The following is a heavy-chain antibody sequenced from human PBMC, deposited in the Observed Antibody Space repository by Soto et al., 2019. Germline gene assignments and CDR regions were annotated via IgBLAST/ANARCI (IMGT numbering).Heavy chain of an antibody. Sequence: SETLSLTCAVYGGSFSCYYWSWIRQPPGKGLEWIGEINHSGSTNYNPSLKSRVTISVDTSKNQFSLKLSSVTAADTAVYANIVRDFWSGRPTYYYYYGMDVWGQGTTVTVSS. V-gene: IGHV4-34*01. CDR2: INHSGST. D-gene: IGHD3-3*01. J-gene: IGHJ6*02. CDR1: GGSFSCYY. CDR3: IVRDFWSGRPTYYYYYGMDV.